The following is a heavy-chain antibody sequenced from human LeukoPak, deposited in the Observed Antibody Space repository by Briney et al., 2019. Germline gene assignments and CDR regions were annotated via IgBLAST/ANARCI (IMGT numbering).Heavy chain of an antibody. CDR2: IYHSGST. D-gene: IGHD3-22*01. CDR3: ARVGVVVVYYYMDV. CDR1: GGSIGSGGYY. J-gene: IGHJ6*03. Sequence: SETLRLTCTVSGGSIGSGGYYWSWIRQPPGKGLEWIGYIYHSGSTYYNPSLKSRVTISVDRSKNQFSLKLSSVTAADTAVYYCARVGVVVVYYYMDVWGKGTTVTVSS. V-gene: IGHV4-30-2*01.